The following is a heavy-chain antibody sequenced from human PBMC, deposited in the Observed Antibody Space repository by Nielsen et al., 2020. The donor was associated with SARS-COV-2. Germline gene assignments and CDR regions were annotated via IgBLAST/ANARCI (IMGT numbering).Heavy chain of an antibody. V-gene: IGHV3-23*01. CDR3: ARFRGTINSSDY. D-gene: IGHD1-26*01. Sequence: GESLKISCAAPGFTFNTYAMSWFRQAPGKGLEWVSGISGGGDTTDYADSVKGRFTISRDNSNSTLYLQMNSLQPDDTAIYYCARFRGTINSSDYWGQGTLVIVSS. CDR2: ISGGGDTT. CDR1: GFTFNTYA. J-gene: IGHJ4*02.